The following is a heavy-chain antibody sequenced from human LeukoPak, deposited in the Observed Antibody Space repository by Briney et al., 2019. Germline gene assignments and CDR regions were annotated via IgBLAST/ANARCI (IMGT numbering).Heavy chain of an antibody. V-gene: IGHV1-18*01. CDR1: GYTFTNYG. J-gene: IGHJ3*02. Sequence: ASVKVSCKASGYTFTNYGISWVRQAPGQGLEWMGWISGYNGNTNYAQKLQGRVTMTTDTSTSTGYMELRSLRSDDTAVYYCARDRKGNYADSWKAFDIWGQGTMVTVSS. CDR2: ISGYNGNT. D-gene: IGHD1-1*01. CDR3: ARDRKGNYADSWKAFDI.